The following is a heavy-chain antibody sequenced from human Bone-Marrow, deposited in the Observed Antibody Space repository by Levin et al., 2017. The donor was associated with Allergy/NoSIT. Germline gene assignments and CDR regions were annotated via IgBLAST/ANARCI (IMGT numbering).Heavy chain of an antibody. D-gene: IGHD3-22*01. Sequence: SCAASGLIFSNYAMNWVRQAPGKGLEWVSQISGSGSNTHYAHSVRGRFTFSRDNSNNTVYLQMNSLRADDTAVYYCAGYDTSGYHSPFDYWGQGTLVTVSS. J-gene: IGHJ4*02. CDR1: GLIFSNYA. CDR3: AGYDTSGYHSPFDY. V-gene: IGHV3-23*01. CDR2: ISGSGSNT.